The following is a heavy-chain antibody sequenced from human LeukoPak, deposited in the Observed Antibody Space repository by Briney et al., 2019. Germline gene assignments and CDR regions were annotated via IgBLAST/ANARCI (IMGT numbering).Heavy chain of an antibody. D-gene: IGHD1-26*01. V-gene: IGHV3-74*01. Sequence: GGSLRLSCAASGFTFSSYWMHWVRQAPGKGLVWVSRINSDGSSTSYADSVKGRFTVSRDNAKNTLYLQMNSLRAEDTAVYYWARATGSYYSPGYWGQGTLVTVSS. CDR2: INSDGSST. CDR3: ARATGSYYSPGY. CDR1: GFTFSSYW. J-gene: IGHJ4*02.